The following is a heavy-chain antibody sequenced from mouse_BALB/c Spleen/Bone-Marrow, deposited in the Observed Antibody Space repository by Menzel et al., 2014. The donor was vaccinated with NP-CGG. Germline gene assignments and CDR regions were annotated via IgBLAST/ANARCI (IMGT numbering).Heavy chain of an antibody. J-gene: IGHJ2*01. CDR1: GFDFRRFW. CDR2: INPNSRTI. V-gene: IGHV4-1*02. D-gene: IGHD2-1*01. Sequence: EVQVVESGGGLVQPGGSLKLSCAASGFDFRRFWMSWVRQAPGKGLQWIGEINPNSRTINYTPSLKAKFIISRDNAKNTLYLQMSKVRSEDTALYYCARGNYYGNLDYWGQGTTLTVSS. CDR3: ARGNYYGNLDY.